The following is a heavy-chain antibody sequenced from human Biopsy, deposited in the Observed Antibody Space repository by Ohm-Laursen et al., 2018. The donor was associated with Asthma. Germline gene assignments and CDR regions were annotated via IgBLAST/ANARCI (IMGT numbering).Heavy chain of an antibody. CDR2: ISYDGSNK. CDR3: ASQSSGPDFWSGYYYFDY. CDR1: GFTFSSYG. D-gene: IGHD3-3*01. J-gene: IGHJ4*02. V-gene: IGHV3-30*03. Sequence: SLGLSCTAPGFTFSSYGMHWVRQAPGKGLEWVAVISYDGSNKYYADSVKGRFTISRDNSKNTLYLQMNSLRAEDTAVYYCASQSSGPDFWSGYYYFDYWGQGTLVTVSS.